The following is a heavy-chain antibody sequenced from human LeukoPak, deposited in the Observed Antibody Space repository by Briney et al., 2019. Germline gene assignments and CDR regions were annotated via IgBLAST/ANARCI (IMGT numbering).Heavy chain of an antibody. CDR3: ARAVGGGYMDV. CDR2: INPSGGST. D-gene: IGHD1-26*01. V-gene: IGHV1-46*01. Sequence: ASVKVSCKASGYTFTSHYMHWVRQAPGQGLEWMGIINPSGGSTSYAQKFQGRVTMTRDMSTSTVYMELSSLRSEDTAVYYCARAVGGGYMDVWGKGTTVTVSS. CDR1: GYTFTSHY. J-gene: IGHJ6*03.